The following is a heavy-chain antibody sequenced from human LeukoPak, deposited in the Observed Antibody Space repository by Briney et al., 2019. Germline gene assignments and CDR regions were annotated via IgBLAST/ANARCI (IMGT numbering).Heavy chain of an antibody. Sequence: GGSLRLSCAASGFTLSSYWMSWVRQAPGKGLGWVARIKQDGSEKHYVDSVKGRFTISRDNAKNSVYLQMNTLRAEDTAVYYCARYIETPRQDLDYWGQGTLVTVSS. CDR2: IKQDGSEK. J-gene: IGHJ4*02. D-gene: IGHD4-23*01. CDR1: GFTLSSYW. CDR3: ARYIETPRQDLDY. V-gene: IGHV3-7*01.